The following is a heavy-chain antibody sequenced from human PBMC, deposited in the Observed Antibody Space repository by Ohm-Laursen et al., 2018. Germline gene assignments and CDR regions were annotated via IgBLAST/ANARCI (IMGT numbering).Heavy chain of an antibody. Sequence: GSLRLSFTPSGFTHSSYAYSWVRQAPGKGLAWVSVISRSGGSTYYADPVKARCTISRDKSKNTLYLQMNNLRVEDTAMYFYARDVRGIVASRGGGWGQGTLVTVSS. J-gene: IGHJ4*02. V-gene: IGHV3-23*01. CDR3: ARDVRGIVASRGGG. CDR2: ISRSGGST. CDR1: GFTHSSYA. D-gene: IGHD3-16*01.